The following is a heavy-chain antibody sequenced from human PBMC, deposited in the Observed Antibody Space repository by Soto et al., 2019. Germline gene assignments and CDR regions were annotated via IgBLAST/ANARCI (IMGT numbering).Heavy chain of an antibody. J-gene: IGHJ2*01. CDR1: GFTFSSYE. CDR2: ISSSGSTI. CDR3: ARDVLARNGYFDL. V-gene: IGHV3-48*03. D-gene: IGHD3-16*01. Sequence: EVQLVESGGGLVQPGGSLRLSCAASGFTFSSYEMNWVRQAPGKGLEWVSYISSSGSTIYYADSVKGRFTISRDNAKNSLYLLMNSLRAEDTPVYYCARDVLARNGYFDLWGRGTLVTVSS.